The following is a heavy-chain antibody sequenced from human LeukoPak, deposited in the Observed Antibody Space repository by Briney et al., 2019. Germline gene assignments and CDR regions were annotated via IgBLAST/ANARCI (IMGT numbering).Heavy chain of an antibody. Sequence: GGSLRLSCAASGFTFSSYSMNWVRQAPGKGLEWVSSISSSSSYIYYADSVKGRFTISRDNAKNSLYLQMNSLRAEDTAVYYCARAKCSGGSCYPFDYWGQGTLVTVSS. CDR3: ARAKCSGGSCYPFDY. CDR2: ISSSSSYI. J-gene: IGHJ4*02. D-gene: IGHD2-15*01. V-gene: IGHV3-21*01. CDR1: GFTFSSYS.